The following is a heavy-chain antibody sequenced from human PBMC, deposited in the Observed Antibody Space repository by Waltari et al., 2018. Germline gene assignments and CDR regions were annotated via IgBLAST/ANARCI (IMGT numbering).Heavy chain of an antibody. CDR2: IYTSGST. CDR3: ASYGGYSSSYNWFDP. V-gene: IGHV4-61*09. J-gene: IGHJ5*02. CDR1: GGSISSGSYY. D-gene: IGHD6-6*01. Sequence: QVQLQESGPGLVKPSQTLSLTCTVSGGSISSGSYYWSWIRQPAGKGLEWIGYIYTSGSTNYNPSLKSRFTISVDTSKNQFSLKLSSVTAADTAVYYCASYGGYSSSYNWFDPWGQGTLVTVSS.